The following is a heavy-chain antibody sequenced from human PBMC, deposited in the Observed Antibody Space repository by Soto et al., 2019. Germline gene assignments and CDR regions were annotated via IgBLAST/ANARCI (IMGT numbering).Heavy chain of an antibody. CDR1: GFTFSSYA. CDR2: ISGSGGNA. D-gene: IGHD1-26*01. V-gene: IGHV3-23*01. J-gene: IGHJ6*02. Sequence: EVQLLESGGGLEQPGGSLRLSCAASGFTFSSYAMSWVRQAPGKGLEWVSSISGSGGNAYYADSVKGRFSISRDNPKNTLRLQMNSLRADDTAVYYCAKDGASGSYPPYYYFGMDVWGQGTTVTVSS. CDR3: AKDGASGSYPPYYYFGMDV.